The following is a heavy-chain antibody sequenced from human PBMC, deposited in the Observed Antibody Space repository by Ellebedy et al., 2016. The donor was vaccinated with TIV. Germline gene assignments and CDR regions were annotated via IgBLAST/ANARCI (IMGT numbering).Heavy chain of an antibody. J-gene: IGHJ6*02. V-gene: IGHV1-3*01. Sequence: ASVKVSCKASGYTFSSYALHWVRQAPGQRLEWMGWINAGNGNTKYSQKFQGRVTMTTDTSTSTAYMELRSLRSDDTAVYYCARDRPTVYYYYGMDVWGQGTTVTVSS. CDR1: GYTFSSYA. D-gene: IGHD4-17*01. CDR2: INAGNGNT. CDR3: ARDRPTVYYYYGMDV.